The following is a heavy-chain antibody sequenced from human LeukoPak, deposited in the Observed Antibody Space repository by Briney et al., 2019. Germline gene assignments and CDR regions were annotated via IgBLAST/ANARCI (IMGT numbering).Heavy chain of an antibody. D-gene: IGHD3-22*01. V-gene: IGHV4-59*12. CDR3: ASTYFNYYDSSGYFDY. CDR2: IYYSGST. Sequence: PSETLSLTCTVSGGAINNYYWSWIRQPPGKGLEWIGYIYYSGSTSYNPSLKSRVTISVDTSKNQFSLKLSSVTAADTAVYYCASTYFNYYDSSGYFDYWGQGTLVTVSS. CDR1: GGAINNYY. J-gene: IGHJ4*02.